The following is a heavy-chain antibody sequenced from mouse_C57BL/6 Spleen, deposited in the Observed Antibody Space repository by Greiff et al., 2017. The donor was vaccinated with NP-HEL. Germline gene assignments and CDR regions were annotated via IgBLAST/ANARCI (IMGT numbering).Heavy chain of an antibody. D-gene: IGHD2-2*01. J-gene: IGHJ2*01. CDR3: ARHYGYDGFDY. V-gene: IGHV3-6*01. CDR2: ISYDGSN. CDR1: GYSFTSGYY. Sequence: EVKLQESGPGLVKPSQSLSLSCSVTGYSFTSGYYWNWIRQLPGNKLEWMGYISYDGSNNYNPSLKNRCAITRDTSKNQFFLKLNAVTTEDTATYYCARHYGYDGFDYWGQGTTLTVSS.